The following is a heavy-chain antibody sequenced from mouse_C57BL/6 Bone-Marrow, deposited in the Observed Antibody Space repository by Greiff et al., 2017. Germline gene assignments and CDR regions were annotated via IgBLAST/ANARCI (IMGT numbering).Heavy chain of an antibody. Sequence: QVQLQQPVAELVKPGASVKMSCKASGYTFTSYWITWVKQRPGQGLEWIGDIYPGSGSTNYNEKFQCKATLTVDTSSSTAYLQLSSLTSEDTAVYYCARPYYSNYWYVDVWGTGTTVTVSS. CDR3: ARPYYSNYWYVDV. D-gene: IGHD2-5*01. CDR1: GYTFTSYW. CDR2: IYPGSGST. V-gene: IGHV1-55*01. J-gene: IGHJ1*03.